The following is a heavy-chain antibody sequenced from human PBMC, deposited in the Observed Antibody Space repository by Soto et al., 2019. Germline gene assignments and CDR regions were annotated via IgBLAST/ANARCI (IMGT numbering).Heavy chain of an antibody. CDR1: GYTFTSYY. D-gene: IGHD3-22*01. Sequence: ASLKVSCKASGYTFTSYYMHWGRQAPGQGLEGRGIINPSGGSTSYAQKFQGRGTMTRNTSTSTDYMELSSLRSEDTAVYYCARGNGVTMIVVVMASDAFDIWGQGTMVTVSS. V-gene: IGHV1-46*01. J-gene: IGHJ3*02. CDR3: ARGNGVTMIVVVMASDAFDI. CDR2: INPSGGST.